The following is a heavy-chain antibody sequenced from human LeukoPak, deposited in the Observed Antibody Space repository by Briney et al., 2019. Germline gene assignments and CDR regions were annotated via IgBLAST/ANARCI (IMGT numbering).Heavy chain of an antibody. CDR1: GFPFSSYW. Sequence: TGGSLRLSCAVSGFPFSSYWMHWVRQAPGKGLVWVSRINSDGSNTRHADSVKGRLTIPRDNAKNTLYLQKNSLRAEDTAVYYCARDPRSYDILTGYYYYYGMDVWGKGTTVTVSS. J-gene: IGHJ6*04. V-gene: IGHV3-74*01. CDR2: INSDGSNT. CDR3: ARDPRSYDILTGYYYYYGMDV. D-gene: IGHD3-9*01.